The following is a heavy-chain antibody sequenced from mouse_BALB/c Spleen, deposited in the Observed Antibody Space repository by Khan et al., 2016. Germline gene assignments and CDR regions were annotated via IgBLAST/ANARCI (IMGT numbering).Heavy chain of an antibody. CDR2: ISYSGST. Sequence: EVKLEESGPGLVKPSQSLSLTCTVTGYSITSGYDWNWIRQFPGNKLEWMGYISYSGSTNYNPSLKSRISITRDTSKNQFFLQLNSVTTEDTATYYCARTARIKYWGQGTTLTVSS. CDR3: ARTARIKY. J-gene: IGHJ2*01. V-gene: IGHV3-2*02. CDR1: GYSITSGYD. D-gene: IGHD1-2*01.